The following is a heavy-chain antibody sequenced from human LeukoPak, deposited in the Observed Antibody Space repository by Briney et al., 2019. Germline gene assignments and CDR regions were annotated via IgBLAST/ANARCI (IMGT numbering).Heavy chain of an antibody. J-gene: IGHJ4*02. D-gene: IGHD6-19*01. CDR2: LSYDGSNK. V-gene: IGHV3-33*01. CDR1: GFTFSGYG. Sequence: GRSLRLSCAASGFTFSGYGIHWVRQAPGKGLEWAAFLSYDGSNKFYADSVKGRFTISRDNSENTLYLQMNSLRAEDTAVYYCARGLYKNGWYYFDYWGQGTLVTVFS. CDR3: ARGLYKNGWYYFDY.